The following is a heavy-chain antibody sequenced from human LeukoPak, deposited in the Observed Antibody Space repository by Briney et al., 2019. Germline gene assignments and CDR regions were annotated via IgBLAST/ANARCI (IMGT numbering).Heavy chain of an antibody. CDR3: ARGRYSSGWYLLDY. CDR1: GGSISSGSYY. J-gene: IGHJ4*02. V-gene: IGHV4-61*02. Sequence: SETLSLTCTVSGGSISSGSYYWSWIRQPAGKGLEWIGRIYTSGSTNHNPSLKSRVTISVDTSKNQFSLKLSSVTAADTAVYYCARGRYSSGWYLLDYWGQGTLVTVSS. D-gene: IGHD6-19*01. CDR2: IYTSGST.